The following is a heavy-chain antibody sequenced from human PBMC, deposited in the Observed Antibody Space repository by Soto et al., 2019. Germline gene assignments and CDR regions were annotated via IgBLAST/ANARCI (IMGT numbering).Heavy chain of an antibody. CDR3: ARAGRYSSSSGVWVAFDI. D-gene: IGHD6-6*01. CDR2: IYHSGST. V-gene: IGHV4-4*02. CDR1: GGSISSSNW. J-gene: IGHJ3*02. Sequence: QVQLQESGPGLVKPSGTLSLTCAVSGGSISSSNWRSWVRQPPGKGLEWIGEIYHSGSTNYNPSLKSRVTISVDKSKNQFSLKLSSVTAADTAVYYCARAGRYSSSSGVWVAFDIWGQGTMVTVSS.